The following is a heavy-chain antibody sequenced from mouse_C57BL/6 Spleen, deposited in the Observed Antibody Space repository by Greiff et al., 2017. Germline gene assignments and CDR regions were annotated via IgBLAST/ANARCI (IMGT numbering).Heavy chain of an antibody. CDR1: GYTFTSYW. CDR3: AALYYDYDDRSFYAMDY. J-gene: IGHJ4*01. Sequence: VQLQQPGAELVKPGASVKMSCKASGYTFTSYWITWVKQRPGQGLEWIGDIYPGSGSTNYNEKFKSKATLTVDTSSSTAYMQLSSLTSEDSAVYYCAALYYDYDDRSFYAMDYWGQGTSVTVSS. CDR2: IYPGSGST. V-gene: IGHV1-55*01. D-gene: IGHD2-4*01.